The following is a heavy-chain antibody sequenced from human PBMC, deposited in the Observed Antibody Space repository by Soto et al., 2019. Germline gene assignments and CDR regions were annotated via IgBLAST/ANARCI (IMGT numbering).Heavy chain of an antibody. D-gene: IGHD2-8*01. CDR1: GGSISSGGYS. Sequence: SETLSLTCAVSGGSISSGGYSWSWIRQPPGKGLEWIGYIYHSGSTYYNPSLKSRVTISLDTSKNQFSLRLNSVTAADTAVYYCARSSIVPRLLMYPFDYWGQGTLVTVSS. J-gene: IGHJ4*02. CDR3: ARSSIVPRLLMYPFDY. V-gene: IGHV4-30-2*01. CDR2: IYHSGST.